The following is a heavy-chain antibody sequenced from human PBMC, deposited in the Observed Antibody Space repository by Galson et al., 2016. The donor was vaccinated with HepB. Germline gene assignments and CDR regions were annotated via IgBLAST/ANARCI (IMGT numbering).Heavy chain of an antibody. Sequence: SLRLSCAASGFTFRTYAMSWVRRAPGKGLEWVSHISGNGRSTYYTDSMKGRFTISRDNSKNILYLQMNSLRAEDTAVYFCAKSQGWAGDFDSWGQGTLVTVSS. D-gene: IGHD1-14*01. V-gene: IGHV3-23*01. CDR2: ISGNGRST. CDR1: GFTFRTYA. J-gene: IGHJ5*01. CDR3: AKSQGWAGDFDS.